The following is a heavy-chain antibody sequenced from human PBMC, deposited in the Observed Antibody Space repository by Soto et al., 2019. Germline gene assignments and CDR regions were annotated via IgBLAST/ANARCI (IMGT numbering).Heavy chain of an antibody. CDR2: IYYSGST. CDR3: ARDRGGITGTETYYYYYGMDV. J-gene: IGHJ6*02. V-gene: IGHV4-59*01. CDR1: GGSISSYY. D-gene: IGHD1-7*01. Sequence: PSETLSLTCTVSGGSISSYYWSWIRQPPGKGLEWIGYIYYSGSTNYNPPLKSRVTISVDTSKNQFSLKPSSVTAADTAVYYCARDRGGITGTETYYYYYGMDVWGQGTTVTVSS.